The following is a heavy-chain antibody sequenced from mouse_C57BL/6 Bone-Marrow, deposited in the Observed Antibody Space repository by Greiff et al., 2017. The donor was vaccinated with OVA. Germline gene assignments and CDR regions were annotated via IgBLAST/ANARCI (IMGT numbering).Heavy chain of an antibody. CDR1: GYSFTGYY. CDR3: ARCYYGSSYVRYWYFDV. V-gene: IGHV1-42*01. CDR2: INPSTGGT. D-gene: IGHD1-1*01. J-gene: IGHJ1*03. Sequence: VQLQQSGPELVKPGASVKISCKASGYSFTGYYMNWVKQSPEKSLEWIGEINPSTGGTTYNQKFKAKATLTVDKSSSTAYMQIKSLTSEDSAVYYCARCYYGSSYVRYWYFDVWGTGTTVTVSS.